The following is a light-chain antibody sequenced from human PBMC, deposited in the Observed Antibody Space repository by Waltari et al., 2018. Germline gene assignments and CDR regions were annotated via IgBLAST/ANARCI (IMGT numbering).Light chain of an antibody. CDR3: LQYNSYPRT. CDR2: GAS. CDR1: QGINNY. Sequence: DIQMTQSPSSLSASVGDRVTITCRASQGINNYLYWFQQKSGKAPKSLIYGASSLQSGVPSKFSGSVSGTDFTLTISSLQPEDFATYYCLQYNSYPRTFGQGTKVEIK. V-gene: IGKV1-16*02. J-gene: IGKJ1*01.